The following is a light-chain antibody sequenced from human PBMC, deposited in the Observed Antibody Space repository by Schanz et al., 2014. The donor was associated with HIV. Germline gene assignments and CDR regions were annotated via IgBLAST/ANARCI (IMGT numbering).Light chain of an antibody. Sequence: QSALTQPASVSGSPGQSITISCTGTSSDVGGYNYVSWYQQYPGKAPKLLIYDVTTRPSGVSDRFSGSKSGNTASLAISGLQTEDEADYYCSSLTTSSTLYVFGTGTKLTVL. J-gene: IGLJ1*01. CDR1: SSDVGGYNY. V-gene: IGLV2-14*03. CDR2: DVT. CDR3: SSLTTSSTLYV.